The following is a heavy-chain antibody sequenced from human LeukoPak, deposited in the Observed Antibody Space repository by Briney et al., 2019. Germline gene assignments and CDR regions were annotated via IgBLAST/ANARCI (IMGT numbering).Heavy chain of an antibody. CDR2: VSNSGST. Sequence: SETLSLTCSVSGGSVRNYYWTWIRQPPGKGLEWIGHVSNSGSTKYNPSLKSRVTISIDTSKKHFSLKLSSVTAADTAVYYCASRAYYDSSGLDYWGQGILVTVSS. CDR3: ASRAYYDSSGLDY. J-gene: IGHJ4*02. CDR1: GGSVRNYY. D-gene: IGHD3-22*01. V-gene: IGHV4-59*08.